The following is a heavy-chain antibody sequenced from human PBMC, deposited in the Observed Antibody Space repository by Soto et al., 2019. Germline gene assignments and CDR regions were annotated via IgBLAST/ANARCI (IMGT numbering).Heavy chain of an antibody. CDR2: IIPIFGTA. J-gene: IGHJ4*02. CDR1: GGTFSSYA. V-gene: IGHV1-69*13. Sequence: SVKVSCKASGGTFSSYAMSWVRQAPGQGLEWMGGIIPIFGTANYAQKFQGRVTITADESTSTAYMELSSLRSEDTAVYYCARDFPDRIAAAGHFDYWGQGTLVTVSS. CDR3: ARDFPDRIAAAGHFDY. D-gene: IGHD6-13*01.